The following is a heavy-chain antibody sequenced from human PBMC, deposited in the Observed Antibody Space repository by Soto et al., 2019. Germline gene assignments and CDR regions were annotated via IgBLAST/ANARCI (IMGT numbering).Heavy chain of an antibody. V-gene: IGHV1-2*02. Sequence: QVQLVQSGAEVKKPGASVKVSCKASGYTFTTYYIHWVRRAPGQGLEWMGWIHPNSGATRFAQKFQGRVSMTRDTSISTAYLDLGSLRSDDTAVYHCARAGLTTVELATTYWGQGTLVTVSS. J-gene: IGHJ4*01. D-gene: IGHD5-12*01. CDR1: GYTFTTYY. CDR3: ARAGLTTVELATTY. CDR2: IHPNSGAT.